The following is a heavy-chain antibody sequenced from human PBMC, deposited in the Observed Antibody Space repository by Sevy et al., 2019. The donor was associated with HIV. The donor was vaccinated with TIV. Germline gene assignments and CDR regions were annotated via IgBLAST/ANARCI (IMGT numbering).Heavy chain of an antibody. CDR2: MNTYNGNT. Sequence: ASVKVSCKASGYTFSGYSISWVRQATGQGLEWMGWMNTYNGNTSYAQKVQGRVTMTTDTSTSTAYMELRGLRSDDTAGYYCVNDTRENSFDYWGQGTLVTVSS. V-gene: IGHV1-18*01. J-gene: IGHJ4*02. CDR3: VNDTRENSFDY. CDR1: GYTFSGYS.